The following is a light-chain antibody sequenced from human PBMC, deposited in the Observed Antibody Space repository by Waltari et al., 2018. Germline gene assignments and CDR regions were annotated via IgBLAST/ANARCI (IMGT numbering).Light chain of an antibody. CDR2: FNN. CDR3: ATWDDSLNGQVV. Sequence: QSVLTQPPSASGTPGQGVTISCSGSSSNIGRNTVSWYQPLPGTAPKLVVYFNNQRPSGVPDRCSGSKSDTSASLAIGGLQSEDEADYYCATWDDSLNGQVVFGGGTKLTVL. V-gene: IGLV1-44*01. CDR1: SSNIGRNT. J-gene: IGLJ2*01.